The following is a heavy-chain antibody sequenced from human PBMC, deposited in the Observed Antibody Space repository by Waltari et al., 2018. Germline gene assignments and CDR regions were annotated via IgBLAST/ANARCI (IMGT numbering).Heavy chain of an antibody. CDR1: GFTFSSYA. Sequence: EVQLVESGGGLVQPGGSLRLSCTASGFTFSSYAMSWVRQAPGKGLEWVSAISGSGGSTYDADSVKGRFTISRDNSKNTLYLQMNSLRAEDTAVYYCAKDRVRDSSGWKGGFDYWGQGTLVTVSS. CDR2: ISGSGGST. V-gene: IGHV3-23*04. D-gene: IGHD6-19*01. J-gene: IGHJ4*02. CDR3: AKDRVRDSSGWKGGFDY.